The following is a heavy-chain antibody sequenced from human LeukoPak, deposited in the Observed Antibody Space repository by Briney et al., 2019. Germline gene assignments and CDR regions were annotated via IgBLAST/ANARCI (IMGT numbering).Heavy chain of an antibody. CDR3: VESGWYYFEG. CDR1: GFTFSSYT. Sequence: PGGSLRLSCAASGFTFSSYTMSWVRQAPGKGLEWVSTISGSGGSTYYTDSVKGRFTISRDNSKNTLYLQMSSLRVEDTAVYYCVESGWYYFEGWGQGTLVTVSS. J-gene: IGHJ4*02. D-gene: IGHD6-19*01. V-gene: IGHV3-23*01. CDR2: ISGSGGST.